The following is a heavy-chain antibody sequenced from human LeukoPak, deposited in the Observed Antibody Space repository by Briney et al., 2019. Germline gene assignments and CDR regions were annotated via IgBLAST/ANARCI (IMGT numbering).Heavy chain of an antibody. CDR2: IIPIFGTA. J-gene: IGHJ5*02. D-gene: IGHD4-17*01. V-gene: IGHV1-69*13. CDR3: ARALYGDWGWFDP. Sequence: ASVKVSCKAFGGTFSSYASSWVRQAPGQGLEWMGGIIPIFGTANYAQKFQGRVTITADESTSTAYMELSSLRSEDTAVYYCARALYGDWGWFDPWGQGTLVTVSS. CDR1: GGTFSSYA.